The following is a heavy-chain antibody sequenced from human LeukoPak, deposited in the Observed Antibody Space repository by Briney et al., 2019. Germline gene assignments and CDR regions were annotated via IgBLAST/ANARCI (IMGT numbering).Heavy chain of an antibody. CDR3: AKVLSGSQDY. D-gene: IGHD1-26*01. CDR1: GFTFSDYY. CDR2: ISGSSSHI. J-gene: IGHJ4*02. V-gene: IGHV3-11*05. Sequence: GGSLRLSCEASGFTFSDYYLGWIRQAPGKGLEWISYISGSSSHINYADSVKGRFTISRDNPKNTVYLQMNSLRAEDTAVYYCAKVLSGSQDYWGQGTLVTVFS.